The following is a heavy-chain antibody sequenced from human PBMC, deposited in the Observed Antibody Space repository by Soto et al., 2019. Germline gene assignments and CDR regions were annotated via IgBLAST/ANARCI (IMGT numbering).Heavy chain of an antibody. CDR3: ARRYYYSSGYHYFDY. J-gene: IGHJ4*02. V-gene: IGHV5-51*01. D-gene: IGHD3-22*01. Sequence: RGESLKISCKGSGYSFTTYWIAWVRQMPGKGLEWMGIIYPGDSDTRYSPSFQGQVTMSADKSISTAYLQWSSLKASDTAMYYCARRYYYSSGYHYFDYWGQGTLVTVSS. CDR1: GYSFTTYW. CDR2: IYPGDSDT.